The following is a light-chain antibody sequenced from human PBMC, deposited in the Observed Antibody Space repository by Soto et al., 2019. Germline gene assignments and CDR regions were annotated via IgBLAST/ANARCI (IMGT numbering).Light chain of an antibody. Sequence: EIVLTQSPGTLSLSPGERATLSCRASQTVNNNYLTWYQQTPGQAPRLLIYGASSRATGIPDKFSGSGSGTDFSLLISRLEPEDFAVYYCQQYGTSPFTFGPGTKVDIK. CDR2: GAS. CDR1: QTVNNNY. J-gene: IGKJ3*01. CDR3: QQYGTSPFT. V-gene: IGKV3-20*01.